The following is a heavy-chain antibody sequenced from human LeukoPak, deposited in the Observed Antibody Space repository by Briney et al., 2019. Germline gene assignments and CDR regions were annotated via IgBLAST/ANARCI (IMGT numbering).Heavy chain of an antibody. CDR3: ARIGGATVTTFRPYYYYMDV. D-gene: IGHD4-17*01. J-gene: IGHJ6*03. CDR2: INPNSGGT. Sequence: ASVKVSCMASGYTFTSYYMHWVRQAPGQGLEWMGWINPNSGGTNYAQKFQGRVTMTRDTSISTAYMELSRLRSDDTAVYYCARIGGATVTTFRPYYYYMDVWGKGTTVTVSS. CDR1: GYTFTSYY. V-gene: IGHV1-2*02.